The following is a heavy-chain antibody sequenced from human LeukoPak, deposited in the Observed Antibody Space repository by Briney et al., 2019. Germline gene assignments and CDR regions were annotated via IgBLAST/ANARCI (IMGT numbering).Heavy chain of an antibody. Sequence: GASVKVSCKASGYTFTSYGISWVRQAPGQGLEWMGWINPNSGGTNYAQKFQGRVTMTRDTSISTAYMELSRLRSDDTAVYYCARLSRKGAASPSHTDAFDIWGQGTMVTVSS. D-gene: IGHD1-14*01. V-gene: IGHV1-2*02. CDR1: GYTFTSYG. J-gene: IGHJ3*02. CDR2: INPNSGGT. CDR3: ARLSRKGAASPSHTDAFDI.